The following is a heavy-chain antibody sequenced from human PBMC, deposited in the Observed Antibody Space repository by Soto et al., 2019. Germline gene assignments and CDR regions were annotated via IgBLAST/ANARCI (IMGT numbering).Heavy chain of an antibody. CDR3: AGDPPPRDYTGTFLSDY. V-gene: IGHV3-11*06. D-gene: IGHD4-17*01. CDR1: GFTFSDYY. CDR2: ISSSSSYT. Sequence: GGSLRLSCAASGFTFSDYYTSWIRQAPGKGLEWVSYISSSSSYTNYADSVKGRFTISRDNAKNPLYLQMNSLRAEDKAVYYCAGDPPPRDYTGTFLSDYWGQGTLVTVSS. J-gene: IGHJ4*02.